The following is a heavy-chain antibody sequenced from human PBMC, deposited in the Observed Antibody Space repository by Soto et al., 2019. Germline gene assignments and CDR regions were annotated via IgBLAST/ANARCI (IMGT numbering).Heavy chain of an antibody. CDR2: IYYSGST. D-gene: IGHD5-18*01. V-gene: IGHV4-31*01. J-gene: IGHJ4*02. Sequence: QVQLQESGPGLVKPSQTLSLTCTVSGGSISSGGYYWRWIRQHPGKGLEWIGYIYYSGSTYYNPSLKSQVTISVDTSKNHSSLKLSSVTAADTAVYYCARSGYSYGPNPLLYWGQGTLVTVSS. CDR1: GGSISSGGYY. CDR3: ARSGYSYGPNPLLY.